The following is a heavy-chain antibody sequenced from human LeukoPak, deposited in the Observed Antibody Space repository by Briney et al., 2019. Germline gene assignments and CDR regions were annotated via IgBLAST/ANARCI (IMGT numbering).Heavy chain of an antibody. CDR1: GFAVSSNY. Sequence: GGSLRLSCAASGFAVSSNYMSWVRQAPGKGLEWVSVIYSGGSTYYADSVKGRFTISRDNSKNTLYLQMNSLRAEDTAVYYCAGSGLVFNFDYWGQGTLVTVSS. CDR3: AGSGLVFNFDY. D-gene: IGHD6-19*01. V-gene: IGHV3-66*02. CDR2: IYSGGST. J-gene: IGHJ4*02.